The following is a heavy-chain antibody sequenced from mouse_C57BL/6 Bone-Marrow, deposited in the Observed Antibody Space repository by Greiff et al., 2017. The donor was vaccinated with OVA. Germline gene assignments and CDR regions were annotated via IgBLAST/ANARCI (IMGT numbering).Heavy chain of an antibody. CDR2: IDPEAGDT. CDR3: TTDSGLLP. Sequence: VQLQQSGAELVRPGASVKLSCTASGFNIKAYYMHWVQQRPDQGLEWIGRIDPEAGDTEYAPKFQGKATMTADTSSHTAYLQRSSLTSEDSAVYYCTTDSGLLPRGQGTSVTVSS. D-gene: IGHD2-3*01. J-gene: IGHJ4*01. CDR1: GFNIKAYY. V-gene: IGHV14-1*01.